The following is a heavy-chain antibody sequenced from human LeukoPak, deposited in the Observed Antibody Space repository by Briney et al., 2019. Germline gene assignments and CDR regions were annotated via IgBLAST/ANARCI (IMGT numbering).Heavy chain of an antibody. V-gene: IGHV1-8*01. J-gene: IGHJ4*02. Sequence: ASVKVSCKASGYTFTTYDINWVRQATGQGLEWMGWMNPNSGNTGYAQKFQGRVTITRDTSASTAYMELSSLRSEDTAVYYCARGRCVGSTNCYYFDSWSQGTLVTVSS. CDR2: MNPNSGNT. CDR1: GYTFTTYD. CDR3: ARGRCVGSTNCYYFDS. D-gene: IGHD2-2*01.